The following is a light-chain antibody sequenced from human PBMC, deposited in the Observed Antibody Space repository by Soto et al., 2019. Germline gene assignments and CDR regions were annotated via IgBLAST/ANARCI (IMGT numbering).Light chain of an antibody. V-gene: IGKV2-30*01. CDR1: QSLVYSDGNTY. CDR3: MQGTHWPPT. J-gene: IGKJ1*01. Sequence: DVVMTQSPLSLPVTLGQPASLSCRSSQSLVYSDGNTYLSWFQQRPGQSPRRLIYKVSNRDSGVPDRFSGSGSGTDFTLKISRVEADDVGVYYCMQGTHWPPTFGQGTKVEVK. CDR2: KVS.